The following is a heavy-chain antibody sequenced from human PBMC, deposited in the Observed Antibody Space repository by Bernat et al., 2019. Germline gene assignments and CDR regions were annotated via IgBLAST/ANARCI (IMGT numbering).Heavy chain of an antibody. CDR1: GFTVSSNY. V-gene: IGHV3-53*04. Sequence: EVQLVESGGGLVQPGGSLRLSCATSGFTVSSNYMSWVRQAPGKGLEWVSVIYSGGNTYYADSVKGRFTISRHNSNNTLYLQMNSLRAEDTAVYYCARGSGRYFRNFDYWGQGTLVTVSS. J-gene: IGHJ4*02. D-gene: IGHD1-26*01. CDR3: ARGSGRYFRNFDY. CDR2: IYSGGNT.